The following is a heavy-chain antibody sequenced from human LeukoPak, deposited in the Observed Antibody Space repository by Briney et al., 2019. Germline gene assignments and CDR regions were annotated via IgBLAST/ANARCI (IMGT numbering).Heavy chain of an antibody. Sequence: SETLSLTCTVSGGSISSYYWSWIRQPPGKGLEWIGYIYYSGSTNYNPSLKSRVTISVDRSKNQFSLKVTSVTVADTAIYYCARELYGSSGRNAFDIWGQGTLVTVSS. D-gene: IGHD3-22*01. CDR1: GGSISSYY. V-gene: IGHV4-59*01. CDR3: ARELYGSSGRNAFDI. CDR2: IYYSGST. J-gene: IGHJ3*02.